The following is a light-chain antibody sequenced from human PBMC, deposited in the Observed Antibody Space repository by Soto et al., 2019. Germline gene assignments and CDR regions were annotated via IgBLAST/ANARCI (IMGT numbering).Light chain of an antibody. CDR2: GAS. V-gene: IGKV3-20*01. Sequence: EIVLMQSPGTLSLSPGERATLSCRASQSVSSTYLAWYQQKPGQAPRLLIYGASSRATGIPDRFSGSGSGTDFTLTISRLEPEDFAVYYSQQYGRAPLAYGGGTKVENK. J-gene: IGKJ4*01. CDR1: QSVSSTY. CDR3: QQYGRAPLA.